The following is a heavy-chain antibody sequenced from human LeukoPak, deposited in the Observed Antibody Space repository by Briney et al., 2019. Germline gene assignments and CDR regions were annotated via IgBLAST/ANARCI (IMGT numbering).Heavy chain of an antibody. CDR2: IKQDGSEK. V-gene: IGHV3-7*01. CDR3: ASDFNWGLFYYYYMDV. D-gene: IGHD7-27*01. CDR1: GFTFSSYW. J-gene: IGHJ6*03. Sequence: GGSLGLSCAASGFTFSSYWMSWVRQAPGKGLEWVANIKQDGSEKYYVDSVKGRFTISRDNAKNSLYLQMNSLRAEDTAVYYCASDFNWGLFYYYYMDVWGKGTTVTVSS.